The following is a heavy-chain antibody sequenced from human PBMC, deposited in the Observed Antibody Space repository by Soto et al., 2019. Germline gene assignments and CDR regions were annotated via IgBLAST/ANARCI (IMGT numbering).Heavy chain of an antibody. CDR1: GYTFTSYA. D-gene: IGHD6-19*01. V-gene: IGHV1-3*01. CDR2: INAGNGNT. CDR3: ARGVAGPLHWFDP. Sequence: GASVKVSCKASGYTFTSYAMHWVRQAPGQRLEWMGWINAGNGNTKYSQKLQGRVTITRDKSASTAYMEMSNLRSEDTAVYYCARGVAGPLHWFDPWGQGTLVTVSS. J-gene: IGHJ5*02.